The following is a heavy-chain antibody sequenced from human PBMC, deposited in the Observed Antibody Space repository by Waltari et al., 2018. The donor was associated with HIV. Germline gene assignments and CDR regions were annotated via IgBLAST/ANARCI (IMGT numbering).Heavy chain of an antibody. D-gene: IGHD3-22*01. CDR1: GFNFRSYW. CDR2: INNDGTKT. Sequence: EAQLVESGGGLVQPGGSLRLSCAASGFNFRSYWLPGVRQAPGRGLEWVSRINNDGTKTNYADSVKGRFTISRDNAKNTLYLQMNSLRAEDTAVYFCVRDYDSSGYYSANWFDPWGQGTVVTVSS. V-gene: IGHV3-74*01. J-gene: IGHJ5*02. CDR3: VRDYDSSGYYSANWFDP.